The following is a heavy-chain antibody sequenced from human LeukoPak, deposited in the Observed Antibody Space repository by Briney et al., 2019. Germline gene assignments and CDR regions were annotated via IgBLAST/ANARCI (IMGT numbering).Heavy chain of an antibody. D-gene: IGHD6-13*01. J-gene: IGHJ3*02. V-gene: IGHV3-23*01. CDR3: ARRFRAAAAFDI. Sequence: GGSLRLSCVVSGFSFGSEAMSWVRQAPGRGLEWVSSISPGGGITYYADSVKGRFTISRDNAKNSLYLQMNSLRAEDTAVYYCARRFRAAAAFDIWGQGTMVTVSS. CDR1: GFSFGSEA. CDR2: ISPGGGIT.